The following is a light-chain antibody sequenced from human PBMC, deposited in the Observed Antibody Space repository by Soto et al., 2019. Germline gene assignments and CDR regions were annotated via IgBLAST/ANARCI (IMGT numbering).Light chain of an antibody. J-gene: IGKJ1*01. CDR2: RTS. V-gene: IGKV3-20*01. Sequence: EIVLTQSPGTVSLSPGERATLSCSASQSVSTNYLAWYQQKPGQAPRLLIYRTSTRATGIPDRFSGGGSGTDFTLTISRLAPEDFAVYYCQQYGTSPQTFGQGTKVDIK. CDR1: QSVSTNY. CDR3: QQYGTSPQT.